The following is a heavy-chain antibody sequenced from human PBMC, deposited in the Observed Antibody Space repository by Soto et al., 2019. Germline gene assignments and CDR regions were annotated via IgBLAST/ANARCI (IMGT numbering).Heavy chain of an antibody. J-gene: IGHJ5*02. CDR3: TTALLYGPNWFDP. CDR1: GFTFSNAW. D-gene: IGHD3-10*01. CDR2: IKSKTDGGTT. Sequence: GSLRLSCAASGFTFSNAWMSWARQAPGKGLEWVGRIKSKTDGGTTDYAAPVKGRFTISRDDSKNTLYLQMNSLKTEDTAVYYCTTALLYGPNWFDPWGQGTLVTVSS. V-gene: IGHV3-15*01.